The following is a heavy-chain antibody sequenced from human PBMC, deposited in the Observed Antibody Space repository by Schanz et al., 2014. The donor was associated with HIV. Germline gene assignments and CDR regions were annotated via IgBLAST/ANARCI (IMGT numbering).Heavy chain of an antibody. V-gene: IGHV3-23*05. J-gene: IGHJ4*02. CDR3: AKRSGRSFGYFDS. CDR1: GFVFRDFA. D-gene: IGHD2-15*01. Sequence: VQLLESGGDLAQPGDSLRLSCVASGFVFRDFAMAWVRQAPGKGLEWVSAVTNSGSYVNYADSVKGRFTMSRDNSKNTLSLQMDSLRVDDTAIYYCAKRSGRSFGYFDSWGQGLLVTVSS. CDR2: VTNSGSYV.